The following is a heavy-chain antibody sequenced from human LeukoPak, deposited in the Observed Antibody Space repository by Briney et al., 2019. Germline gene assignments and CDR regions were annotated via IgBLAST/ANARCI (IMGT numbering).Heavy chain of an antibody. CDR2: IYTSGST. J-gene: IGHJ4*02. D-gene: IGHD4-23*01. CDR1: GGSISSGSYY. Sequence: SETLSLTYTVSGGSISSGSYYWSWIRQPAGKGLEWIGRIYTSGSTNYNPSLKSRVTISVDTSKNQFSLKLSSVTAADTAVYYCATYDGGNWWGYFDYWGQGTLVTVSS. V-gene: IGHV4-61*02. CDR3: ATYDGGNWWGYFDY.